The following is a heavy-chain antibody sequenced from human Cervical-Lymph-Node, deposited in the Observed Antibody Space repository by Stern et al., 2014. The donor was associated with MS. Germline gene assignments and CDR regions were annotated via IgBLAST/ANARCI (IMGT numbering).Heavy chain of an antibody. D-gene: IGHD1-26*01. V-gene: IGHV4-59*12. CDR1: GGSIRGYY. Sequence: VQLEESGPGLVKPSETLSLTCIASGGSIRGYYWSWIRQPPGKGLEWIGYVSYSGSTNYNPSLMSRGTISVDTSQNQFSLRLISVTAADTAVYYCARKLNRGSYYDVFDIWGQGTMVTVSS. J-gene: IGHJ3*02. CDR2: VSYSGST. CDR3: ARKLNRGSYYDVFDI.